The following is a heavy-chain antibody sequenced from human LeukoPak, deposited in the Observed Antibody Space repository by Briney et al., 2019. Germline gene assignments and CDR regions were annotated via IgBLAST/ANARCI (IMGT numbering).Heavy chain of an antibody. CDR2: ISYDGSNK. CDR1: GFTFSTYS. Sequence: GGSLRLSCAASGFTFSTYSMYWVRQAPGKGLEWVGVISYDGSNKYYAGSVKGRFTISRDNSKNTLYLQMNSLRTEDTAVYYCATDLPHFGQLFVTPDYWGQGTLVTVSS. CDR3: ATDLPHFGQLFVTPDY. D-gene: IGHD3-10*01. J-gene: IGHJ4*02. V-gene: IGHV3-30*04.